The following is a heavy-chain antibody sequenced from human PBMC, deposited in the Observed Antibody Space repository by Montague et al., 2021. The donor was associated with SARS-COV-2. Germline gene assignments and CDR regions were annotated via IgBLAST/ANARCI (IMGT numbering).Heavy chain of an antibody. V-gene: IGHV4-59*01. Sequence: SETLSLTCTVSGGSTSSYYWSWIRQPPGKGLEWIGYIYYSGSTNYNPSLKSRVTISVDTSKNQFSLKLSSVTAADTAVYYCASGVKMAPDYWGQGTLVTVSS. CDR3: ASGVKMAPDY. CDR2: IYYSGST. J-gene: IGHJ4*02. CDR1: GGSTSSYY. D-gene: IGHD5-24*01.